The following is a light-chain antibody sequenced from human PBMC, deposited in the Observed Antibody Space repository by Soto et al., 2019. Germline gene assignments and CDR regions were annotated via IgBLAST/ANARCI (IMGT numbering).Light chain of an antibody. CDR3: QQYNDWPLT. V-gene: IGKV3-15*01. Sequence: EKVMTQSPAALSVSPGERATLSCRASQSVNSNLAWYQRKPGQAPRLLLYGASTRATGIPARFSGSASGTEFPLTISILQSEDSAVYYCQQYNDWPLTFGGGTKVEIK. CDR1: QSVNSN. CDR2: GAS. J-gene: IGKJ4*01.